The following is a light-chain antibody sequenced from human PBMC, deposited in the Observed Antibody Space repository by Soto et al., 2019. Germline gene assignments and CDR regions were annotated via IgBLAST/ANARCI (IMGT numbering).Light chain of an antibody. Sequence: ENVLTQSPGTLSLSPGERATLSCRASQSFSSSYLAWYQQKPGQAPRLLIYDASNRATGIPARFSGSGSGTDFTLTISCLQSEDFATYYCQQYYSYPFTFGQGTRLEIK. CDR3: QQYYSYPFT. CDR1: QSFSSSY. CDR2: DAS. J-gene: IGKJ5*01. V-gene: IGKV3-20*01.